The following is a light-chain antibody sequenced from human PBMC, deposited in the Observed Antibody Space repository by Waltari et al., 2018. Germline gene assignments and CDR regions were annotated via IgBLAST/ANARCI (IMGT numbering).Light chain of an antibody. CDR3: QQYYSYPLT. J-gene: IGKJ4*01. Sequence: AIRITQSPSSLSESTGDRVTITCGASHGISSYLAWYQQKPGKAPKLLIYPASTLQSGVPSRFSGSGSGTDFTLTISCLQSEDFATYYCQQYYSYPLTFGGGTKVEIK. CDR2: PAS. V-gene: IGKV1-8*01. CDR1: HGISSY.